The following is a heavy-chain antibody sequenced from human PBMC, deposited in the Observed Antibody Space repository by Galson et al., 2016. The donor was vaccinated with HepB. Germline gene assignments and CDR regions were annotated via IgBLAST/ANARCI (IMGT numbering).Heavy chain of an antibody. V-gene: IGHV3-23*01. CDR3: AKGLQVDKAMVGAY. Sequence: SLRLSCAASGFTFSDYAMGWVRQAPGRGLEWVSGISGLGSNTYYADSVKGRVTISRDNSKSTLYLQMNTLRADDTAVYYCAKGLQVDKAMVGAYWGQGTLVTVSS. CDR2: ISGLGSNT. J-gene: IGHJ4*02. D-gene: IGHD5-18*01. CDR1: GFTFSDYA.